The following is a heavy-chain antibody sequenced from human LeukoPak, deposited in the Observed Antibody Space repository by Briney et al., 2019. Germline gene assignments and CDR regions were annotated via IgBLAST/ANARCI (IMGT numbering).Heavy chain of an antibody. CDR3: AREGTDQYYYYYMDV. CDR2: IYYSGST. D-gene: IGHD3-10*01. Sequence: SETLSLTCTVSGGSIRSYYWSWIRQPPGKGLEWIGYIYYSGSTNYNPSLKSRVTISVDMSKNQFSLKLSSVTAADTAVYYCAREGTDQYYYYYMDVWGKGTTVTVSS. J-gene: IGHJ6*03. CDR1: GGSIRSYY. V-gene: IGHV4-59*01.